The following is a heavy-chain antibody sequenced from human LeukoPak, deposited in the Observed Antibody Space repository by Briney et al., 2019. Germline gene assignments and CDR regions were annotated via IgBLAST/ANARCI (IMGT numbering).Heavy chain of an antibody. CDR3: GKTTTGYSSGRYPGWPVDY. CDR2: IFGSGGSA. D-gene: IGHD6-19*01. J-gene: IGHJ4*02. V-gene: IGHV3-23*01. CDR1: GFTFNGYA. Sequence: AGGSLRFSCAASGFTFNGYAMYWVRQAPGKGLEWVSGIFGSGGSAHYGDSVKGRFTISRDNSKSTVYLQMDSLRVEDTAVYYCGKTTTGYSSGRYPGWPVDYWGQGTLVTVSS.